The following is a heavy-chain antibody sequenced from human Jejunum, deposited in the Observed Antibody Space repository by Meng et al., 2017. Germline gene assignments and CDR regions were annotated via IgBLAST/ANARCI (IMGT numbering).Heavy chain of an antibody. D-gene: IGHD7-27*01. J-gene: IGHJ4*02. CDR1: GIAFTNAW. CDR2: IKSNKDGETA. V-gene: IGHV3-15*01. CDR3: TTIYWGY. Sequence: EGQVVGSGGGLVKRGGSLSLSCAASGIAFTNAWMSWVRQAPGKGLEWVGRIKSNKDGETADYAAPVKGRFTISRDDSKNTLYLQMSSLKTEDTAVYYCTTIYWGYWGQGTLVTVSS.